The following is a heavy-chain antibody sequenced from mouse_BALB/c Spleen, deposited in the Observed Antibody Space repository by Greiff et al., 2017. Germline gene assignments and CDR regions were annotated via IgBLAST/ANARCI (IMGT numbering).Heavy chain of an antibody. D-gene: IGHD2-10*02. J-gene: IGHJ2*01. V-gene: IGHV1S135*01. CDR1: GYSFTSYY. CDR3: ARTYGNYVRYFDY. Sequence: EVQLQQSGPELMKPGASVKISCKASGYSFTSYYMHWVKQSHGKSLEWIGYIDPFNGGTSYNQKFKGKATLTVDKSSSTAYMHLSSLTSEDSAVYYCARTYGNYVRYFDYWGQGTTLTVSS. CDR2: IDPFNGGT.